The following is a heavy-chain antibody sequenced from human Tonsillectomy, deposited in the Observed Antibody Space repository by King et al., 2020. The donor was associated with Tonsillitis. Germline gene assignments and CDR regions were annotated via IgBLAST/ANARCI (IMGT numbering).Heavy chain of an antibody. CDR3: ASLPYDYGDSDAFDI. Sequence: VQLQQWGAGLLKPSETLSLTCTVSGGSISSGDYYWSWIRQPPGKGLEWIGYIYYSGSTYYNPSLKSRVTISVDTSKNQFSLKLSSVTAADTAVYYCASLPYDYGDSDAFDIWGQGTMVTVSS. CDR1: GGSISSGDYY. V-gene: IGHV4-30-4*01. CDR2: IYYSGST. J-gene: IGHJ3*02. D-gene: IGHD4-17*01.